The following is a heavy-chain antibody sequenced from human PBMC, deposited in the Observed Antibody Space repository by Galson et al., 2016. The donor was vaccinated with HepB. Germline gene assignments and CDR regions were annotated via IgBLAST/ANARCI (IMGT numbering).Heavy chain of an antibody. J-gene: IGHJ4*02. CDR3: AKSNPGYTTYWHMWIGYFFAD. CDR2: FSGSGNTT. D-gene: IGHD2-8*02. CDR1: GMSFSSYA. V-gene: IGHV3-23*01. Sequence: SLRLSCAASGMSFSSYAMSWVRQAPGKGLEWVSSFSGSGNTTYYADSVKGRFTISRDNSKRRLYLQIHSLRAEDTAIYYCAKSNPGYTTYWHMWIGYFFADWGQGALVTVSS.